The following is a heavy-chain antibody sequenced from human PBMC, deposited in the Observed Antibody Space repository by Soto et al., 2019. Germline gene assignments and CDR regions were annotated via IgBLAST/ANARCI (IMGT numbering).Heavy chain of an antibody. Sequence: QVQLQESGPGLVKPSQTLSLTCTVSGGYISCGGYYWSWIRQHPGKGLEWVGYIYYSGSTYYNPSHKSSVTISVDTSKNHCTVKLSSLTAADTAVYYCAGGLLWFGEWSRRDVWGQGTTVTVSS. V-gene: IGHV4-31*01. J-gene: IGHJ6*02. CDR1: GGYISCGGYY. CDR2: IYYSGST. D-gene: IGHD3-10*01. CDR3: AGGLLWFGEWSRRDV.